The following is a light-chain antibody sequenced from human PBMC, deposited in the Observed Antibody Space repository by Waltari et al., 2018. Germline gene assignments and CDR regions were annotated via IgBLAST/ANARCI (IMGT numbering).Light chain of an antibody. Sequence: IVLTQSPATLSLSPGERATLSCRASQDIASFLAWYQQKPGQAPRLLIYDASIRATGVPAMFSGSGPGIDFTLTISSLEPEDSAVYYCQQRSSSITFGGGTKVEIK. J-gene: IGKJ4*01. CDR3: QQRSSSIT. V-gene: IGKV3D-11*01. CDR2: DAS. CDR1: QDIASF.